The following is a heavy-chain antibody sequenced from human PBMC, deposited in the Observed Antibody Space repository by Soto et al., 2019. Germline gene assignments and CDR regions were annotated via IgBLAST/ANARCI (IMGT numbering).Heavy chain of an antibody. D-gene: IGHD3-22*01. CDR1: GFSLSTRGVG. V-gene: IGHV2-5*02. J-gene: IGHJ3*02. CDR3: AHIKFYYDSSGYYPHGFDI. Sequence: PTLVNPTQTVTLTCTFSGFSLSTRGVGVGWIRQPPGKALEWLAVIYWDDDKRYRPSLKSSLTITKDTSKNQVALTMTNMDPADTATYYCAHIKFYYDSSGYYPHGFDIWGQGTMVTVSS. CDR2: IYWDDDK.